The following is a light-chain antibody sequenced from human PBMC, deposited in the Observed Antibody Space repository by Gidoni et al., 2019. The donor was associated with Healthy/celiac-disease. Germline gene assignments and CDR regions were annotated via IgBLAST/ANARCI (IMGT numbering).Light chain of an antibody. V-gene: IGKV1-39*01. Sequence: DIKMTQSPSSLSASVGDRVTITCRASQSISICINWYQQKPGKAPKLLNNAASSLQSGVPSRFSGSGSGTDFALAISSLQPEDFATYYCEQSYSTPRTFGQGTKLEIK. J-gene: IGKJ2*01. CDR2: AAS. CDR1: QSISIC. CDR3: EQSYSTPRT.